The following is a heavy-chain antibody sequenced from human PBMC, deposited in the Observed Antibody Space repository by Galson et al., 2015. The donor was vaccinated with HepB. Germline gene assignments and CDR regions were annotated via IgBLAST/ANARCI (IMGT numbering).Heavy chain of an antibody. J-gene: IGHJ6*03. D-gene: IGHD2-2*01. CDR3: ALPAATSYYYYYYMDV. Sequence: SVKVSCKASGGTFSSYAISWVRQAPGQGLEWMGGIIPIFGTANYAQKFQGRVTITADESTSTAYMELSSLRSEDTAVYYCALPAATSYYYYYYMDVWGKGTTVTVSS. CDR2: IIPIFGTA. CDR1: GGTFSSYA. V-gene: IGHV1-69*13.